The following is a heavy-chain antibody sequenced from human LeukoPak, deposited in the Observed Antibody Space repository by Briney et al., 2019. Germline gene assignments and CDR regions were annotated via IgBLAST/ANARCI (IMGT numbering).Heavy chain of an antibody. J-gene: IGHJ1*01. CDR3: ARDGVGYYDSSGYYYFQH. D-gene: IGHD3-22*01. Sequence: AAVTVSYMDSGYTFTEYYMHWVGQAPGQGLEWMGWINPNSGGTNYAQKFQGRVNITRDTSISTAYMELSRLRSDDTAVYYCARDGVGYYDSSGYYYFQHWGQGTLVTVSS. CDR2: INPNSGGT. CDR1: GYTFTEYY. V-gene: IGHV1-2*02.